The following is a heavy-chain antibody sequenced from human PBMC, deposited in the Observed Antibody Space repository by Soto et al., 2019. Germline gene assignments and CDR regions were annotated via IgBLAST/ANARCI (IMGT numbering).Heavy chain of an antibody. CDR2: IIPIFGTA. V-gene: IGHV1-69*13. D-gene: IGHD2-2*02. J-gene: IGHJ3*02. Sequence: SVKVSCKASGGTFSSYAISWVRQAPGQGLEWMGGIIPIFGTANYAQKFQGRVTITADESTSAAYMELSSLRSEDTAVYYCARDGPYCSSTSCYRDAFDIWGQGTMVTVSS. CDR3: ARDGPYCSSTSCYRDAFDI. CDR1: GGTFSSYA.